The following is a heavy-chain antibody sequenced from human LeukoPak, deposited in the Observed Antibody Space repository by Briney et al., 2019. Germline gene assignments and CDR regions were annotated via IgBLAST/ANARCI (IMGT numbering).Heavy chain of an antibody. V-gene: IGHV4-39*07. CDR2: IYYSGST. J-gene: IGHJ4*02. Sequence: SETLSLTCTVSGGSISSSSYYWGWIRQPPGRGLEWIGSIYYSGSTYYNPSLKSRVTISVDTSKNQFSLKLSSVTAADTAVYYCARRDVGATRANFDYWGQGTLVTVSS. D-gene: IGHD1-26*01. CDR1: GGSISSSSYY. CDR3: ARRDVGATRANFDY.